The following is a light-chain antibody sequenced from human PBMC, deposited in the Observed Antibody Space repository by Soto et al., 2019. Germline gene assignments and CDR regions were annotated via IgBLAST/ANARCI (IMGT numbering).Light chain of an antibody. Sequence: QSVLTQPASVSGSPGQSITIACTGTSSDVGGYNDVSWYQQHPSKAPKLMIYDVGNRPSGVSNRFSGSKSGNTASLTISGLQGEDEADYYCSSYTSSSTGRVFGGGTTLTVL. J-gene: IGLJ3*02. CDR1: SSDVGGYND. V-gene: IGLV2-14*01. CDR2: DVG. CDR3: SSYTSSSTGRV.